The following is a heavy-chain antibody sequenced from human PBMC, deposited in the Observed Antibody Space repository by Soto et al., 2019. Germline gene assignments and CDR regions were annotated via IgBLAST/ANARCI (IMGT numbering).Heavy chain of an antibody. CDR1: GFTFSSYG. CDR2: ISYDGSNK. CDR3: AKDRDSSSWYSYYYYYYGMDV. V-gene: IGHV3-30*18. D-gene: IGHD6-13*01. Sequence: GGSLRLSCAASGFTFSSYGMHWVRQAPGKGLEWVAVISYDGSNKYYADSVKGRFTISRDNSKNTLYLQMNSLRAEDTAVYYCAKDRDSSSWYSYYYYYYGMDVWGQGTTVTVS. J-gene: IGHJ6*02.